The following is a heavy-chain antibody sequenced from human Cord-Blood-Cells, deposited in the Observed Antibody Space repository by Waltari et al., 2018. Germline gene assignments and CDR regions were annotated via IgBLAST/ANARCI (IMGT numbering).Heavy chain of an antibody. CDR2: INPNSGGT. Sequence: QVQLVQSGAEVKKPGASVKVSCKASGYTFTGYYMHWVRQAPGQGLEWMGWINPNSGGTNYAQKVQGRVTMTRDTSISTAYMELSRLRSDDTAVYYCARAPKAYSNFDYWGQGTLVTVSS. D-gene: IGHD4-4*01. CDR1: GYTFTGYY. V-gene: IGHV1-2*02. CDR3: ARAPKAYSNFDY. J-gene: IGHJ4*02.